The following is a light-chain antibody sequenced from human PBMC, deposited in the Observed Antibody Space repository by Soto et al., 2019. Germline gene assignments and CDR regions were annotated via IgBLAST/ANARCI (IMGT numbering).Light chain of an antibody. Sequence: DIQMTQSPSTLSASVRDSVTITCRASQSSDRRLAWYQKKPGKATNLVIDDASTLESGDPSRFSGSGSGTEFTLTISSLHPDDSATYCSKQYFTVPHTFGLGTTLQI. CDR2: DAS. CDR1: QSSDRR. V-gene: IGKV1-5*01. CDR3: KQYFTVPHT. J-gene: IGKJ2*01.